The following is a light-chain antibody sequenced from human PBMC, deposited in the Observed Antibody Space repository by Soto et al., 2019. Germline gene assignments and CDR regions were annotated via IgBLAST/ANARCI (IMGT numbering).Light chain of an antibody. Sequence: QSALTQPASVSGSPGQSITISCTGTSSDVGGYNYVSWYQQHPGKAPKLMISEVSNRPSGLSNRFSGSKSGNTASLTISGLQAEDEDDYYCCSYTSSSTPDVFGTGTKLTVL. CDR1: SSDVGGYNY. CDR3: CSYTSSSTPDV. V-gene: IGLV2-14*01. CDR2: EVS. J-gene: IGLJ1*01.